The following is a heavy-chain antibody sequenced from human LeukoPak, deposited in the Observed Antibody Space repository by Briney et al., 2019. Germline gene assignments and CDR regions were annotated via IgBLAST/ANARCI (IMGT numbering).Heavy chain of an antibody. D-gene: IGHD5-18*01. CDR2: ISSTGVKT. CDR1: GFIFEHYG. Sequence: PGGSLRLSCASSGFIFEHYGINWVRQAPGKGLEWVCGISSTGVKTAYADFVKGRLTISRDNVKKSVYLEMDSLRTEDTALYYCARRPLNSNGWFTVGGYMDVWGKGTTVTVSS. J-gene: IGHJ6*03. CDR3: ARRPLNSNGWFTVGGYMDV. V-gene: IGHV3-20*04.